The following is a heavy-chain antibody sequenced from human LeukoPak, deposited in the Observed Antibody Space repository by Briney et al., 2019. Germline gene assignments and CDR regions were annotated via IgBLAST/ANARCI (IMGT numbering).Heavy chain of an antibody. Sequence: PSETLPLTCAVSGGSISSSNWWSWVRQPPGKGLEWIGETYQSGSTCYNPSLKSRVTISLDTSKNQFSLKLSSVTAADTAVYHCARGAAAGIIWFDPWGQGALVTVSS. D-gene: IGHD6-13*01. CDR2: TYQSGST. V-gene: IGHV4-4*02. CDR3: ARGAAAGIIWFDP. CDR1: GGSISSSNW. J-gene: IGHJ5*02.